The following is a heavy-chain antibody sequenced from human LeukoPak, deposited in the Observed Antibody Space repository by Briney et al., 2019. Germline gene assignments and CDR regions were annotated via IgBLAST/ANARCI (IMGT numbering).Heavy chain of an antibody. D-gene: IGHD2-8*02. CDR2: IRYDGSNE. V-gene: IGHV3-30*02. CDR3: ATRLAVATDFDY. Sequence: GGSLTLSCAASGFIFSNFGMHWVRQAPGKGLDWVAFIRYDGSNEYYADSVKGRFIISRDNSKNTLYLQMNSLRADDTAIYYCATRLAVATDFDYWGQGSLVTVSS. J-gene: IGHJ4*02. CDR1: GFIFSNFG.